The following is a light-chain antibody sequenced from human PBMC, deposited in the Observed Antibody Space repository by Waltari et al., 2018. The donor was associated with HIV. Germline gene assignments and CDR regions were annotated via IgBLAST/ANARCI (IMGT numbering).Light chain of an antibody. V-gene: IGLV3-25*03. CDR3: QSTDTSGTYWV. CDR2: KDS. Sequence: ELTQPPSVSVSPGQTARITCSGDALSKQYAYWYQQKPGQAPVLMIYKDSERPSGIPERFSGSSSGTTVTLTISGVQAEDEADYYCQSTDTSGTYWVFGGGTKLTVL. CDR1: ALSKQY. J-gene: IGLJ3*02.